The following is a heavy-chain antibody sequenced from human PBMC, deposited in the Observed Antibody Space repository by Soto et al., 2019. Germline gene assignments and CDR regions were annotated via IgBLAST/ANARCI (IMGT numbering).Heavy chain of an antibody. V-gene: IGHV3-23*01. CDR1: GFTFSSYA. J-gene: IGHJ6*02. CDR3: ARDSPPMDV. Sequence: GGSLRLSCAASGFTFSSYAMNWVRQAPGKGLEWVSGISYGGGSTNYADSVKGRFTISRDNAKNSLYLQMNSLRDEDTAVYYCARDSPPMDVWGQGTTVTVSS. CDR2: ISYGGGST.